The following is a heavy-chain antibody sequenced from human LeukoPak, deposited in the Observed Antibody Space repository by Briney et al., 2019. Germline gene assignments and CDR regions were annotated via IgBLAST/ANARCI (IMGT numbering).Heavy chain of an antibody. CDR1: GFSFSSYG. CDR2: ISYDGSNK. V-gene: IGHV3-30*18. CDR3: AKDSPVGDY. J-gene: IGHJ4*02. Sequence: PGGSLRLSCAASGFSFSSYGMRWVRQAPGKGLEWVAVISYDGSNKYYADSVKGRFTISRDNSKNTPYLQMNSLTVQDTAVYYWAKDSPVGDYWGQGTLVTVSS.